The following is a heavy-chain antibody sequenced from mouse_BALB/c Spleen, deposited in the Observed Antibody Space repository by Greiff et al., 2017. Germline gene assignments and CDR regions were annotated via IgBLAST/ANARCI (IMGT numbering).Heavy chain of an antibody. CDR1: GFTFSSFG. D-gene: IGHD1-1*01. Sequence: EVMLVESGGGLVQPGGSRKLSCAASGFTFSSFGMHWVRQAPEKGLEWVAYISSGSSTIYYADTVKGRFTISRDNPKNTLFLQMTSLRSEDTAMYYCARLSTTVVERDWFAYWGQGTLVTVSA. CDR3: ARLSTTVVERDWFAY. V-gene: IGHV5-17*02. CDR2: ISSGSSTI. J-gene: IGHJ3*01.